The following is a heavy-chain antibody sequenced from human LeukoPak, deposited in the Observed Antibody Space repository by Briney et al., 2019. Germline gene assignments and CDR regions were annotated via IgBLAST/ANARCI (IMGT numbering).Heavy chain of an antibody. CDR2: INTNTGNP. V-gene: IGHV7-4-1*02. CDR1: GYTFTSYA. D-gene: IGHD2-8*01. J-gene: IGHJ5*02. CDR3: ARALGYCTNGVCQTWAVPGP. Sequence: RASVEVSCKASGYTFTSYAMNWVRQAPGQGLEWMGWINTNTGNPTYAQGFTGRFVFSLDTSVSTAYLQISSLKAEDTAVYYCARALGYCTNGVCQTWAVPGPWGQGTLVTVSS.